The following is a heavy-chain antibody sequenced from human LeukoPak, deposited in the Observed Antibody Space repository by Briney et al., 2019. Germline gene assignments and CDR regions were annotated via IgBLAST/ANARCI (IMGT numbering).Heavy chain of an antibody. CDR2: IRSKPYGGTT. V-gene: IGHV3-49*04. CDR3: TTGSATGTGSGY. J-gene: IGHJ4*02. Sequence: PGGSLRLSCTASGFNFGDYVMSWVRQAPGKGLEWVGFIRSKPYGGTTEYAASVKGRFIISRDDSKTIAYLQMNSLKSEDTAVYYCTTGSATGTGSGYWGQGTLVTVSS. CDR1: GFNFGDYV. D-gene: IGHD6-13*01.